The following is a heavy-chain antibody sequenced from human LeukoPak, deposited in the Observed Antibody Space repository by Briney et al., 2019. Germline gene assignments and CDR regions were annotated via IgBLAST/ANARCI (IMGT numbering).Heavy chain of an antibody. J-gene: IGHJ4*02. CDR3: ARGFGYYDILTGYPADY. Sequence: PGGSLRLSCAASGFTFSSYAIHWVRQAPGEGLEWVSGINWNGGSTGYADSVKGRFTISRDNAKNSLYLQMNSLRAEDTALYYCARGFGYYDILTGYPADYWGQGTLVTVSS. CDR2: INWNGGST. D-gene: IGHD3-9*01. V-gene: IGHV3-20*04. CDR1: GFTFSSYA.